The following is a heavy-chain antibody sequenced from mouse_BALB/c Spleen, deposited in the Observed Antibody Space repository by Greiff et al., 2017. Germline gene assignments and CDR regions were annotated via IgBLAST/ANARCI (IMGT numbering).Heavy chain of an antibody. V-gene: IGHV5-12-2*01. CDR2: ISNGGGST. D-gene: IGHD1-1*01. CDR1: GFTFSSYT. J-gene: IGHJ4*01. Sequence: VESGGGLVQPGGSLKLSCAASGFTFSSYTMSWVRQTPEKRLEWVAYISNGGGSTYYPDTVKGRFTISRDNAKNTLYLQMSSLKSEDTAIYYCARRAVVAPYAMDYWGQGTSVTVSS. CDR3: ARRAVVAPYAMDY.